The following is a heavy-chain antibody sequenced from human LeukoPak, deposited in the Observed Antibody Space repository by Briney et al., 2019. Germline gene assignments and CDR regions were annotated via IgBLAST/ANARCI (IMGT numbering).Heavy chain of an antibody. Sequence: ASVKVSCKASGYTFTSYYMHWVRQAPGQGLEWMGIINPSGGSTSYAQKFQGRVTMTRDTSTSTVYMEPSSLRSEDTAVYYCARDRSSSWYDDAFDIWGQGTMVTVSS. J-gene: IGHJ3*02. CDR2: INPSGGST. CDR1: GYTFTSYY. D-gene: IGHD6-13*01. CDR3: ARDRSSSWYDDAFDI. V-gene: IGHV1-46*01.